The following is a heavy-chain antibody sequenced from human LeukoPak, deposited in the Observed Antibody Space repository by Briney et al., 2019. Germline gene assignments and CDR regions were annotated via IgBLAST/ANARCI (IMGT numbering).Heavy chain of an antibody. Sequence: GGSLRLSCAASGFTFSSYEMNWVRQAPGKGLEWVSYISSSGSTIYYADSVKGRFTISRDNAKNSLYLQMNSLRAEDTAVYYCARPLLSSYSAFDYWGQGTLVTVSS. J-gene: IGHJ4*02. CDR2: ISSSGSTI. V-gene: IGHV3-48*03. CDR3: ARPLLSSYSAFDY. CDR1: GFTFSSYE. D-gene: IGHD2-2*02.